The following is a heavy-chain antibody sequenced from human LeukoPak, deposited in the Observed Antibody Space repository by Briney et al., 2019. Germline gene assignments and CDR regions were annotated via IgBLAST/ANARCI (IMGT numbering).Heavy chain of an antibody. CDR1: GFTFSSYA. CDR3: AKGIVGATRKINFFDY. V-gene: IGHV3-23*01. D-gene: IGHD1-26*01. CDR2: LNGSGGST. J-gene: IGHJ4*02. Sequence: GGSLRLSCAASGFTFSSYAMSWVRQAPGKGLMWVSALNGSGGSTYYAATVKGRFTICRDNSKNTLYLKMNSLRAEDTAVYYCAKGIVGATRKINFFDYWGQGTLVTVSS.